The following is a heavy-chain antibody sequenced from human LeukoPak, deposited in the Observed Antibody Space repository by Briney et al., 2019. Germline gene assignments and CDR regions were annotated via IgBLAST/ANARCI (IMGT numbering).Heavy chain of an antibody. CDR1: GFTFSDYG. J-gene: IGHJ2*01. D-gene: IGHD5-18*01. Sequence: GGSLRLSCAASGFTFSDYGMNWVRQAPGKGLEWVSGIIDSGGSTYYADSVKGRFTISRDNSKNTLYLQMNSLRAEDAAVYYCAREGGQLWSRYWYFDLWGRGTLVTVSS. CDR2: IIDSGGST. CDR3: AREGGQLWSRYWYFDL. V-gene: IGHV3-23*01.